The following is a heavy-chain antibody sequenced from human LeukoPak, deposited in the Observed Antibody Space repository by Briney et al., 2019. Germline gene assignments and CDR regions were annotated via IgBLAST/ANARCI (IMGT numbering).Heavy chain of an antibody. CDR1: GGTFSSYA. CDR2: IIPILGIA. Sequence: SVKVSCKASGGTFSSYAISWVRQAPGQGLEWMGRIIPILGIANYAQKFQGRVTITAGKSTSTAYMELSSLRSEDTAVYYCASKCSSTSCSTNYYYGMDVWGQGTTVTVSS. J-gene: IGHJ6*02. CDR3: ASKCSSTSCSTNYYYGMDV. D-gene: IGHD2-2*01. V-gene: IGHV1-69*04.